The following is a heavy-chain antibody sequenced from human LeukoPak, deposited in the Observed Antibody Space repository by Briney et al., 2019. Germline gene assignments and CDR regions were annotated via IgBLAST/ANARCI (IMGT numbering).Heavy chain of an antibody. CDR2: INAGNGNT. J-gene: IGHJ6*04. D-gene: IGHD3-10*01. CDR1: GYTFTGYY. Sequence: ASVKVSCKASGYTFTGYYMHWVRQAPGQRLEWMGWINAGNGNTKYSQKFQGRVTITRDTSASTAYMELSSLRSEDTAVYYCAREYYYGSGSYYKVNYGMDVWGKGTTVTVSS. V-gene: IGHV1-3*01. CDR3: AREYYYGSGSYYKVNYGMDV.